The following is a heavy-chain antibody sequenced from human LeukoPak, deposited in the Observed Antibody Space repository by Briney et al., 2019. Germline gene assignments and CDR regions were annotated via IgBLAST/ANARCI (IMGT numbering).Heavy chain of an antibody. CDR2: ISYDGSNK. CDR3: ARDRNWGFDF. Sequence: GRSLRLSCAASGFTFSSYAMHWVRQAPGKGLEWVAVISYDGSNKYYADSVKGRFTISRDNSKNTLYLQMNSLRAEDTAVYYCARDRNWGFDFWGQGTLVTVSS. D-gene: IGHD7-27*01. J-gene: IGHJ4*02. V-gene: IGHV3-30-3*01. CDR1: GFTFSSYA.